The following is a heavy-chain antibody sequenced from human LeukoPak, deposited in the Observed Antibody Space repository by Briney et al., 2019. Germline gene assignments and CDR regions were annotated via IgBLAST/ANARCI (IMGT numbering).Heavy chain of an antibody. Sequence: SETLSLTCTVSGGSISSHYWSWIRQPPGKGLEWIGYIYYSGSTNYNPSLKSRVTISVDTSKNQFSLKLSSVTAADTAVYYCARGYGGVFDYWGQGTLVTVSS. D-gene: IGHD4-23*01. CDR2: IYYSGST. CDR1: GGSISSHY. V-gene: IGHV4-59*11. CDR3: ARGYGGVFDY. J-gene: IGHJ4*02.